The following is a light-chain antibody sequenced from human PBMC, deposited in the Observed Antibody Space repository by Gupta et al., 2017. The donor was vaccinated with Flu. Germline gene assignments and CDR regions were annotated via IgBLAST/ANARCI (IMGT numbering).Light chain of an antibody. J-gene: IGKJ1*01. V-gene: IGKV1-5*03. CDR1: QSISNW. CDR2: KAS. Sequence: SASVGDRVTITCRASQSISNWLAWYQQKPGKPPNLLIYKASNLESGVPSRFSGSGFGTEFTLTISSLQADDLATYYCQHLGTFGQGTKVEIK. CDR3: QHLGT.